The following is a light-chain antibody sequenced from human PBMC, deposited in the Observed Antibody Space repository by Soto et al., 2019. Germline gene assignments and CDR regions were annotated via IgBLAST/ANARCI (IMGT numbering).Light chain of an antibody. CDR1: QSVNSD. CDR2: SAS. V-gene: IGKV3-15*01. J-gene: IGKJ4*01. Sequence: ETVMTQSPATLSASPGESATLSCRASQSVNSDLAWYQQIPGQAPRLLIYSASTGATGGPARFSGSGSGTEFTLTISSLQSEDFAIYYCQQYNNWPLTFGGGTKVEIK. CDR3: QQYNNWPLT.